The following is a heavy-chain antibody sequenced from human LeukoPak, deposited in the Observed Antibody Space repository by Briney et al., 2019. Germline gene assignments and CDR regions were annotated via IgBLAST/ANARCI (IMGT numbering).Heavy chain of an antibody. CDR1: GFTFSSYA. CDR2: ISGSGGST. J-gene: IGHJ6*02. V-gene: IGHV3-23*01. CDR3: ASGIAAAGFYYGMDV. D-gene: IGHD6-13*01. Sequence: PGGSLRLSCAASGFTFSSYAMSWVRQAPGKGLEWVSAISGSGGSTYYADSVKGRFTISRDNSKNTLYLQMNSLRAEDTAVYYCASGIAAAGFYYGMDVWGQGTRSPSP.